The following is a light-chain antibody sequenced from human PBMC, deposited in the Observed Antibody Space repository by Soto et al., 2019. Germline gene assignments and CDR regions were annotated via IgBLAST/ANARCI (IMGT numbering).Light chain of an antibody. CDR2: SND. CDR3: AAWDDSLSGGV. J-gene: IGLJ1*01. CDR1: SFNIGFNY. V-gene: IGLV1-47*02. Sequence: QSVLTQPPPASGTPGQTVTISCSGSSFNIGFNYVYWYQQLPGMAPKLLIHSNDERPSGVPDRFSGSKSGTSASLAISGLRSEDEAEYYCAAWDDSLSGGVFGTGTKLTVL.